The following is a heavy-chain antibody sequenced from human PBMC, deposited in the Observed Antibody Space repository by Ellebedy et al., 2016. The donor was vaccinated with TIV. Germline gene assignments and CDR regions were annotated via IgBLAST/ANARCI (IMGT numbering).Heavy chain of an antibody. J-gene: IGHJ1*01. D-gene: IGHD3-10*01. V-gene: IGHV3-20*03. CDR1: GFTFDDYG. CDR3: ARDFSDGSGSYYNIPNFQH. Sequence: GGSLRLXXAASGFTFDDYGMSWVRQAPGKGLEWVSGINWNGGSTGYADSVKGRFTISRDNAKNSLYLQMNSLRAEDTALYYCARDFSDGSGSYYNIPNFQHWGQGTLVTVSS. CDR2: INWNGGST.